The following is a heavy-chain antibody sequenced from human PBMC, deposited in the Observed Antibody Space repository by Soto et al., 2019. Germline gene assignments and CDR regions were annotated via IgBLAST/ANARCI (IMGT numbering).Heavy chain of an antibody. J-gene: IGHJ4*02. D-gene: IGHD6-13*01. V-gene: IGHV3-33*08. CDR1: GGKFGDFG. Sequence: GGPLRHRRGAAGGKFGDFGRGWVRKAPGKGLEWVAGIRDGGSSTDYADSVKGRFTISRDNSKNTLYLQMNSLRPEDTAVYYCAREYSSRTGGFLDYWGQGTLVTVSS. CDR2: IRDGGSST. CDR3: AREYSSRTGGFLDY.